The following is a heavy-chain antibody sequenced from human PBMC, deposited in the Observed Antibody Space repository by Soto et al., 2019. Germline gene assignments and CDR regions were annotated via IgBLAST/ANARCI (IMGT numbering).Heavy chain of an antibody. CDR1: GFTFSSYA. CDR2: ISGSGGRT. CDR3: TREVQPVIRREYDY. V-gene: IGHV3-23*01. J-gene: IGHJ4*02. Sequence: GGSLRLSCAASGFTFSSYAMSWVRQAPGKGLEWVSAISGSGGRTYYADSVKGRFTISRDNSRNTLYLQMNSLGAEDTAIYYCTREVQPVIRREYDYWGQGSLVTASS.